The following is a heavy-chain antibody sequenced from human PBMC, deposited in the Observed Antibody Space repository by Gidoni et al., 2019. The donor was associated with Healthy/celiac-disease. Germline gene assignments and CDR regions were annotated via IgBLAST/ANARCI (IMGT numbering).Heavy chain of an antibody. CDR1: GGSISSSSYY. D-gene: IGHD6-19*01. V-gene: IGHV4-39*01. J-gene: IGHJ4*02. CDR2: IYYSGST. Sequence: QLQLQESGPGLVKPSETLSLTCTVSGGSISSSSYYWGWISQPPGKGLEWIGSIYYSGSTYYNPSLKSRVTISVDTSKNQFSLKLSSVTAADTAVYYCAMLGQWPIDYWGQGTLVTVSS. CDR3: AMLGQWPIDY.